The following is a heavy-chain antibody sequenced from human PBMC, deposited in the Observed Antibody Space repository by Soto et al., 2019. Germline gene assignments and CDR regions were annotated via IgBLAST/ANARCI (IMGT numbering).Heavy chain of an antibody. J-gene: IGHJ5*02. D-gene: IGHD3-10*01. V-gene: IGHV3-23*01. Sequence: EVQLLESGGGLVQPGGSLRLSCAASGFTFSSYAMSWVRQAPGKGLEWVSAISGSCGSTYYAASVKGRFTICRDNSKNTLYLQMNSLRAEDTALYYCAKNSYLLCFGELLQRGGVWFDPWGQGTLVTVSS. CDR2: ISGSCGST. CDR3: AKNSYLLCFGELLQRGGVWFDP. CDR1: GFTFSSYA.